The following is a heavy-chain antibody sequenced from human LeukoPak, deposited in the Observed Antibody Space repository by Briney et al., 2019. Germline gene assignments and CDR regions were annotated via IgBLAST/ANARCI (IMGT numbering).Heavy chain of an antibody. CDR2: ISGDGATT. CDR1: GXTFDDYA. D-gene: IGHD1-14*01. CDR3: AKTPPSYGR. V-gene: IGHV3-43*02. J-gene: IGHJ4*02. Sequence: PGGSLRLSCAVSGXTFDDYAMHWVRQAPGKGLEWVSLISGDGATTYYADSVKGRFTISRDNSKNSLYLQMNSLRTEDTALYYCAKTPPSYGRWGQGTLVTVSS.